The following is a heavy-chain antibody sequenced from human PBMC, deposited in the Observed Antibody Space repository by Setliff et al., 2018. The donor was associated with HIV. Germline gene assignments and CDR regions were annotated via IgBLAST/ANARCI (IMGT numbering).Heavy chain of an antibody. CDR2: VNHSGTT. CDR3: ARDRRSIFGVDTKNWFDP. Sequence: PSETLSLTCTVSGGSISSGGYYWSWIRQPPGKGLEWIGEVNHSGTTNYNTSLKSRVTISGDTSKKQFSLKLSSVTAADTAVYYCARDRRSIFGVDTKNWFDPWGQGTLVTVSS. D-gene: IGHD3-3*01. V-gene: IGHV4-39*07. CDR1: GGSISSGGYY. J-gene: IGHJ5*02.